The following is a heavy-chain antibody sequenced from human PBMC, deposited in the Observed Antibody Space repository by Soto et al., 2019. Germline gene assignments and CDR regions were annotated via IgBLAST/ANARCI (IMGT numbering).Heavy chain of an antibody. D-gene: IGHD5-12*01. Sequence: PGGSLRLSCAASGFTFSSYALSWIRQAPGKGLEWVSAISGSGGSTYDADSVKGRFTISRDNYKNMLYLQMKSMRAENTAVYYCAEGVEMATIPEFDYCGQGTLVTVSS. CDR1: GFTFSSYA. CDR2: ISGSGGST. J-gene: IGHJ4*02. CDR3: AEGVEMATIPEFDY. V-gene: IGHV3-23*01.